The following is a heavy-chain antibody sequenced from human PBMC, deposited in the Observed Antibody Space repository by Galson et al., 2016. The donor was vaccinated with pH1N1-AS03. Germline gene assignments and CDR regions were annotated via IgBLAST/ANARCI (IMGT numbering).Heavy chain of an antibody. J-gene: IGHJ4*02. D-gene: IGHD3-10*01. CDR3: ARDRDYYGSGSYYNGVIGSFDY. CDR1: GDSFSGYY. Sequence: SVKVSCKASGDSFSGYYMHWVRQAPGQGLEWMGWINSNSGDTKYAQKFQGRVTITRDTSIRTVYMDLSGLRFDDTALYYCARDRDYYGSGSYYNGVIGSFDYWGQGTLVTVSS. CDR2: INSNSGDT. V-gene: IGHV1-2*02.